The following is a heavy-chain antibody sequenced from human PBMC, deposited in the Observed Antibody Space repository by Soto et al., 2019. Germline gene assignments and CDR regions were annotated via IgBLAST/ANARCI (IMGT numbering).Heavy chain of an antibody. D-gene: IGHD3-22*01. CDR1: GFTFSSYS. Sequence: GSLRLACAASGFTFSSYSMNWVRQAPGKGLEWVSSISSSSSYIYYADSVKGRFTISRDNAKNSLYLQMNSLRAEGTAVYYCARMATIVVVNDAFDIWGQGTMVTVSS. CDR2: ISSSSSYI. V-gene: IGHV3-21*01. CDR3: ARMATIVVVNDAFDI. J-gene: IGHJ3*02.